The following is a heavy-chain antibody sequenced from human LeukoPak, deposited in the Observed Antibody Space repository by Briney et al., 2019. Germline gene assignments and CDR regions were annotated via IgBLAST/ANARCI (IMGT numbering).Heavy chain of an antibody. CDR2: IYYSGST. D-gene: IGHD6-13*01. V-gene: IGHV4-59*08. CDR3: ARYAAYSSSWYWFDP. CDR1: GGSISSYY. Sequence: TSETLSLTCTVSGGSISSYYWSWIRQPPGKGQEWIGYIYYSGSTNYNPSLKSRVTISVDTSKNQFSLKLSSVTAADTAVYYCARYAAYSSSWYWFDPWGQGTLVTVSS. J-gene: IGHJ5*02.